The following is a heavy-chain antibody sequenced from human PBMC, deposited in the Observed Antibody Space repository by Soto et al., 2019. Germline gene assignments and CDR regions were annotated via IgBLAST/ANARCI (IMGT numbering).Heavy chain of an antibody. D-gene: IGHD3-9*01. CDR3: ARTHYDILTGYSYAFDI. V-gene: IGHV2-70*18. J-gene: IGHJ3*02. CDR2: IDWDDDK. Sequence: TLSLTCAVSGDSISSFNWWSWVRQPPGKALEWLARIDWDDDKYYSTSLKTRLTISKDTSKNQVVLTMTNMDPVDTATYYCARTHYDILTGYSYAFDIWGQGXMVTVSS. CDR1: GDSISSFNW.